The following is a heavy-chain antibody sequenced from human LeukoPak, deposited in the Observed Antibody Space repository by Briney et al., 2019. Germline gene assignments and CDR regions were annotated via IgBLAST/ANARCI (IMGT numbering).Heavy chain of an antibody. CDR3: ARGYSSGWYGY. V-gene: IGHV4-34*01. J-gene: IGHJ4*02. CDR2: INHSGST. Sequence: SETLSLTCAVYGGSFSGYYWSWIRQPPGKGLEWIGEINHSGSTNYNPSLKSRVTISVDTSKNQFSLKLSSVTAADTAVYYCARGYSSGWYGYWGQGTLVTVSS. CDR1: GGSFSGYY. D-gene: IGHD6-19*01.